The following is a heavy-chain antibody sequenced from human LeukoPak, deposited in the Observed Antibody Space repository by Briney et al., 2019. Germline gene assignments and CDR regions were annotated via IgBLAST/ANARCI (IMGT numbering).Heavy chain of an antibody. CDR1: GYSFTSYW. J-gene: IGHJ6*03. CDR2: IYPGDSDT. V-gene: IGHV5-51*01. CDR3: ARTEFQLLKGAMDD. Sequence: GEPLKTSCKGSGYSFTSYWIGWVRQIPGKGLGGMGIIYPGDSDTRYSTCFQGQVTISADKCISTAYLQWSSLKASDTAMYYCARTEFQLLKGAMDDWGKGTTVTISS. D-gene: IGHD1-26*01.